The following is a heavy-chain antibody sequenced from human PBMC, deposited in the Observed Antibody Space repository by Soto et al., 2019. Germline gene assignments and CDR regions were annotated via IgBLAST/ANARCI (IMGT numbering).Heavy chain of an antibody. D-gene: IGHD1-20*01. CDR1: GFTFSDYY. CDR2: ISSSGSTI. J-gene: IGHJ4*02. Sequence: GGSLRLSCAASGFTFSDYYMSWIRQAPGKGLEWVSYISSSGSTIYYADSVKGRFTISRDNAKNSLYLQMNSLRAEDTAVYYCAIVGRWGYNWNPIEYWGQGTLVTVSS. CDR3: AIVGRWGYNWNPIEY. V-gene: IGHV3-11*01.